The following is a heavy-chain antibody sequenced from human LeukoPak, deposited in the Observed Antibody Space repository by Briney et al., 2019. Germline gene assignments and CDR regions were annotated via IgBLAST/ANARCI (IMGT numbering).Heavy chain of an antibody. J-gene: IGHJ6*03. CDR2: INEDGSEK. Sequence: PGGSLRLSCLALDFSFETYWMSWVRQAPGRGPEWVANINEDGSEKHYVGSVRGRFTISRDNADNSLHLQMNSLRPEDMAVYYCARGETMDVWGKGTTVTVSS. CDR3: ARGETMDV. V-gene: IGHV3-7*01. CDR1: DFSFETYW. D-gene: IGHD5-24*01.